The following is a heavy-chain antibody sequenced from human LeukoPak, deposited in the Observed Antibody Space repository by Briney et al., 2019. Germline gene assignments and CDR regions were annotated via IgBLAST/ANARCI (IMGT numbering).Heavy chain of an antibody. CDR1: GGSISSYY. Sequence: SETLSLTCTVSGGSISSYYWSWIRQPPGKGLEWIGYIYYSGSTNYNPSLKSRVTISVDTSKNQFSLKLSSVTAADTAVYYCARVAREQQLVTFDYWGQGTLVTVSS. V-gene: IGHV4-59*01. CDR3: ARVAREQQLVTFDY. D-gene: IGHD6-13*01. CDR2: IYYSGST. J-gene: IGHJ4*02.